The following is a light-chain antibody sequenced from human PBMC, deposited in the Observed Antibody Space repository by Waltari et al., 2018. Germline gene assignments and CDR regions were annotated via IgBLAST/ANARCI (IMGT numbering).Light chain of an antibody. CDR1: QSVGRS. CDR2: GAS. V-gene: IGKV3-20*01. Sequence: EIVLTQSPGPLSLSPGERATLSCWASQSVGRSLAWYQQKRGQAPRLLIYGASTRATGVPDSFSGSGSGTDFSLTISRLEPEDFAVYYCQHYVRLPVTFGQGTKVEI. J-gene: IGKJ1*01. CDR3: QHYVRLPVT.